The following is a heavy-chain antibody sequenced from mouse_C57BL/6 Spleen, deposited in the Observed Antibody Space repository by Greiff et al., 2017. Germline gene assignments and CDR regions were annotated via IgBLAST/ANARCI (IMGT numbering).Heavy chain of an antibody. D-gene: IGHD1-1*01. Sequence: VQLQQPGAELVKPGASVKLSCKASGYTFTSYWMHWVKQRPGQGLEWIGMIHPNSGSTNYNEKFKSKATLTVDKSSSTAYMQLSSLTSEDSAVYDCASNNNGSTDWYFEVWGTGTTVTGSS. J-gene: IGHJ1*03. CDR2: IHPNSGST. V-gene: IGHV1-64*01. CDR3: ASNNNGSTDWYFEV. CDR1: GYTFTSYW.